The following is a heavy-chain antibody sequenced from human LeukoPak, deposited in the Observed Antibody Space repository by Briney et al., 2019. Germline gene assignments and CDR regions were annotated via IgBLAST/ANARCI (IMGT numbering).Heavy chain of an antibody. J-gene: IGHJ5*02. V-gene: IGHV4-59*01. CDR3: ARTVSNNWFDP. CDR2: IYYSGSI. CDR1: GGSISNYY. D-gene: IGHD4-17*01. Sequence: SETLSLTCTVSGGSISNYYWSWIRQPPGKGLEWIGYIYYSGSINYNPSLKSRVTISVDTSKNQFSLKLRFVTAADTAVYYCARTVSNNWFDPWGQGTLVTVSS.